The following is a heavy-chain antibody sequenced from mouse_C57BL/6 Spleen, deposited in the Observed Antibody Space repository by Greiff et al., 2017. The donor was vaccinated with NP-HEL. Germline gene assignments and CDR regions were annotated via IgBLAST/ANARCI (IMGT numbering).Heavy chain of an antibody. CDR1: GYSITSGYY. D-gene: IGHD2-5*01. V-gene: IGHV3-6*01. Sequence: EVKLMESGPGLVKPSQSLSLTCSVTGYSITSGYYWNWIRQFPGNKLEWMGYISYDGSNNYNPSLKNRISITRDTSKNQFFLKLNSVTTEDTATYYCAREGDYSNSYWYFDVWGTGTTVTVSS. J-gene: IGHJ1*03. CDR2: ISYDGSN. CDR3: AREGDYSNSYWYFDV.